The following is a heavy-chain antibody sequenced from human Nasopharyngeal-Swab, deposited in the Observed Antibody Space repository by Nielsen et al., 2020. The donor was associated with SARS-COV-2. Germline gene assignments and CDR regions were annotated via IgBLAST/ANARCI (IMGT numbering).Heavy chain of an antibody. Sequence: SETLSLTCAVYGGSISSYYWSWIRQPPGKGLEWIGYIYYSGSTNYNPSLKSRVTISVDTSKNQFSLKLSSVTAADTAVYYCARERRWLQGNWFDPWGQGTLVTVSS. CDR1: GGSISSYY. CDR2: IYYSGST. D-gene: IGHD5-24*01. J-gene: IGHJ5*02. CDR3: ARERRWLQGNWFDP. V-gene: IGHV4-59*01.